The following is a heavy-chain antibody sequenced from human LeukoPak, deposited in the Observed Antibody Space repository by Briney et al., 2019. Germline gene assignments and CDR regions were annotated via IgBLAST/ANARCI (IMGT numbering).Heavy chain of an antibody. CDR1: GGSISSGSYY. CDR2: IYTSGST. V-gene: IGHV4-61*02. CDR3: ARESLVTGDLRVYYYYYYYMDV. D-gene: IGHD7-27*01. J-gene: IGHJ6*03. Sequence: PSETLPLTCTVSGGSISSGSYYWSWIRQPAGKGLEWIGRIYTSGSTNYNPSLKSRVTISVDTSKNQFSLKLSSVTAADTAVYYCARESLVTGDLRVYYYYYYYMDVWGKGTTVTVSS.